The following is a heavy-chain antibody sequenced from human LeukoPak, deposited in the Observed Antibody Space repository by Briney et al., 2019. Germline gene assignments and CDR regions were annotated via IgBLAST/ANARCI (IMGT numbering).Heavy chain of an antibody. D-gene: IGHD4-17*01. J-gene: IGHJ4*02. CDR2: ISSNGGST. V-gene: IGHV3-64*01. CDR3: ARAPAKATVTTFDY. Sequence: GGSLRLSCAASGFTFSSYAMHWVRQAPGKGLEYVSAISSNGGSTYYANSVKGRFTISRDNSKNTLYLQMGSLRAEDMAVYYCARAPAKATVTTFDYWGQGTLVTVSS. CDR1: GFTFSSYA.